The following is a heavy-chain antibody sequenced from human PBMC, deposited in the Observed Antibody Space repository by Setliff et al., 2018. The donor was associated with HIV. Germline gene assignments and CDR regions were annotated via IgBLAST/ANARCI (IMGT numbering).Heavy chain of an antibody. CDR2: ISSSGSI. CDR3: GRVGFGELFGAFDI. D-gene: IGHD3-10*01. J-gene: IGHJ3*02. Sequence: SETLSLTCSVSGDSISNDYWNWIRQPPGKGLEWIGYISSSGSINYNPSLKSRVTISVDTSKNQFSLKLTSVTAADTAMYYCGRVGFGELFGAFDIWGQGIMVTVS. CDR1: GDSISNDY. V-gene: IGHV4-4*09.